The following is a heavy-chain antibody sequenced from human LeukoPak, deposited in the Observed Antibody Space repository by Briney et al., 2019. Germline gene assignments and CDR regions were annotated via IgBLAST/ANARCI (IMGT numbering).Heavy chain of an antibody. D-gene: IGHD4-17*01. CDR1: GFTFHDYA. V-gene: IGHV3-23*01. Sequence: GGSLRLSCAASGFTFHDYAMHWLRQAPGKGLEWVAGISEGVGNTYYPDSVKARLTISRDHSKNTLYLQMNSLRAEDTALYYCAKREKGTTGRFFDYWGQGTLVTVSS. CDR2: ISEGVGNT. J-gene: IGHJ4*02. CDR3: AKREKGTTGRFFDY.